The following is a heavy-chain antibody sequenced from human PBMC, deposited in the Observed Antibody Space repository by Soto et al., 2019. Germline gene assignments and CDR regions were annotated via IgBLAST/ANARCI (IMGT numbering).Heavy chain of an antibody. CDR3: ARLAGHYYDSPKALGLFDI. CDR1: GGTFSSYA. Sequence: ASVKVSCKASGGTFSSYAISWVRQAPGQGLDWMGGIIPIFGTANYAQKFQGRVTITADESTSTAYMELSSLRSEDTAVYYCARLAGHYYDSPKALGLFDIWGQGTMVTVSS. V-gene: IGHV1-69*13. D-gene: IGHD3-22*01. CDR2: IIPIFGTA. J-gene: IGHJ3*02.